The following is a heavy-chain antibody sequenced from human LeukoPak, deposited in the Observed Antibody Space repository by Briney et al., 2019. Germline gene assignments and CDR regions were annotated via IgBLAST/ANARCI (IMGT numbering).Heavy chain of an antibody. CDR2: IKQDGSEK. J-gene: IGHJ4*02. Sequence: GGSLRLSCAASGFTFSSYWTSWVRQAPGKGLEWVANIKQDGSEKYYVDSVKGRFTISRDNAKNSLYLQMNSLRAEDAAVYYCARDGGVGATAAFDYWGQGTLVTVSS. V-gene: IGHV3-7*01. D-gene: IGHD1-26*01. CDR1: GFTFSSYW. CDR3: ARDGGVGATAAFDY.